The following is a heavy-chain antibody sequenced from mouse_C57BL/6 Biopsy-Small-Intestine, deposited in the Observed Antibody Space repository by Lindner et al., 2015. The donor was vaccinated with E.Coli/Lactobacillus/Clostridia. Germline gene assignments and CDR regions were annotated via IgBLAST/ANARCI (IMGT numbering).Heavy chain of an antibody. CDR3: ARGGNLWSNFEY. D-gene: IGHD1-1*02. CDR2: FHPYNDDI. J-gene: IGHJ2*01. CDR1: GYIFTTYP. Sequence: VQLQESGAELVKPGASVKMSCKASGYIFTTYPIEWMKQNHGKSLEWIGNFHPYNDDINYNEKFKGKATLTVEKSSSTVYLELSRLTSDDSAVYYCARGGNLWSNFEYWGQGTTLTVSS. V-gene: IGHV1-47*01.